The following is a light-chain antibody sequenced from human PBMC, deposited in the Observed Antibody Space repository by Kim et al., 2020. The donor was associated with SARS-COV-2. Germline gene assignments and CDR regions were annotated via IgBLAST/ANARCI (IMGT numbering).Light chain of an antibody. V-gene: IGLV1-40*01. J-gene: IGLJ1*01. CDR3: QSYDNRLSGYV. CDR2: GDI. Sequence: QSVLTQPPSVSGAQGQRVTISCTGISSNIGAGYEVHWYQQLPGTAPKLLIYGDINRPSGVPDRFPGSKSGTSASLAITALQTEDEADYYCQSYDNRLSGYVFGTGTKVTVL. CDR1: SSNIGAGYE.